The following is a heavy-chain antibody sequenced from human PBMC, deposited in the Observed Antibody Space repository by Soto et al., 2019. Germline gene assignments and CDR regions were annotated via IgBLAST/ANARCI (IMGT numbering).Heavy chain of an antibody. J-gene: IGHJ4*02. Sequence: EVQLVESGGGLVQPGGSLRLSCAAYGFTFSSYWMHWVRQAPGKGLVWVSRINSDGSSTNYADSVKGQFTISRDNAKNTLYLQMNSLRAEDTAVYYCGRGASGSYRLDYWGQGTLVTVSS. V-gene: IGHV3-74*01. CDR2: INSDGSST. D-gene: IGHD3-10*01. CDR1: GFTFSSYW. CDR3: GRGASGSYRLDY.